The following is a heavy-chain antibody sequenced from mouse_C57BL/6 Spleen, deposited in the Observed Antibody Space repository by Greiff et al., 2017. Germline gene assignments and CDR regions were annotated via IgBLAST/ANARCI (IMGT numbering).Heavy chain of an antibody. J-gene: IGHJ3*01. V-gene: IGHV1-81*01. CDR3: ARLGYDGYPFAY. CDR1: GYTFTSYG. D-gene: IGHD2-3*01. CDR2: IYPRSGNT. Sequence: QVQLQQSGAELARPGASVKLSCKASGYTFTSYGISWVKQRTGQGLEWIGEIYPRSGNTYYNEKFKGKATLTADKSSSTAYMELRSLTSEDSAVYFCARLGYDGYPFAYWGQGTLVTVSA.